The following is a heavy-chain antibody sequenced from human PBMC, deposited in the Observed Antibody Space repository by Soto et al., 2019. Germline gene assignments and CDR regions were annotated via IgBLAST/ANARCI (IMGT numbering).Heavy chain of an antibody. CDR3: ARGAVADNFDY. V-gene: IGHV3-23*01. D-gene: IGHD6-19*01. CDR2: ISGSGSNT. J-gene: IGHJ4*02. CDR1: GFTFSTYA. Sequence: EVQLLESGGGLVQPGGSLRLSCAASGFTFSTYAMSWVRQAPGKGLEWVSAISGSGSNTYYADSVKGRFTISRDDSKSTLYLQMNSLRAEDTAVYYCARGAVADNFDYWGQGTLVTVSS.